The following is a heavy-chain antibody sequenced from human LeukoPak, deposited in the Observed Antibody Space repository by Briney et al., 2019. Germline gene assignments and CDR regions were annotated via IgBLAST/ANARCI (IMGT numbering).Heavy chain of an antibody. J-gene: IGHJ4*02. V-gene: IGHV4-34*01. CDR3: AGLPVPPLVSFDY. CDR1: GGSFSGYY. CDR2: INHSGST. D-gene: IGHD2-2*01. Sequence: DPSETLSLTCAVYGGSFSGYYWSWIRQPPGKGLEWIGEINHSGSTNYNPSLKSRVTISVDTSKNQFSLKLSSVTAADTAVYYCAGLPVPPLVSFDYWGQGTLVTVSS.